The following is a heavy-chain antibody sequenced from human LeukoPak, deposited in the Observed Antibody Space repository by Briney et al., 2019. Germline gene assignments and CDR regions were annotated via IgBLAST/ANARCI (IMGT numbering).Heavy chain of an antibody. CDR2: INPNSGGT. Sequence: ASVKVSCKASGYTFTGYYMHWVRQAPGQGLEWMGRINPNSGGTNYAQKFQGRVTMTRDTSISTAYMEPSRLRSDDTAVYYCARLRGYSYGYEEGYYFDYWGQGTLVTVSS. CDR3: ARLRGYSYGYEEGYYFDY. J-gene: IGHJ4*02. CDR1: GYTFTGYY. D-gene: IGHD5-18*01. V-gene: IGHV1-2*06.